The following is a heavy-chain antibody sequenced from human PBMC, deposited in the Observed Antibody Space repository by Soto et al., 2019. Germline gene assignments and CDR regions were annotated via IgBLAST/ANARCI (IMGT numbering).Heavy chain of an antibody. CDR3: AKRTTGMNFDY. CDR1: GSTFSSFA. CDR2: ISGSGGST. Sequence: EVQLLESGGGLVQPGGSLGLSWATPGSTFSSFARTWFSQLPGKGLEWVPVISGSGGSTYYADSVKGGFTISGDNSNNTLYLQMNSLRAEDTAVYYCAKRTTGMNFDYWGQGTLVTVCS. V-gene: IGHV3-23*01. D-gene: IGHD1-1*01. J-gene: IGHJ4*02.